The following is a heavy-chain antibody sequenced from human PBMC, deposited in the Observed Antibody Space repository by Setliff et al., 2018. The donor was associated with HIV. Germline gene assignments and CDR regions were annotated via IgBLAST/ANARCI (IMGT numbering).Heavy chain of an antibody. J-gene: IGHJ4*02. CDR2: VSSRGDT. V-gene: IGHV4-4*07. D-gene: IGHD3-10*01. CDR3: ARGRFHRLHRPYSGSGSLGIQYFDY. Sequence: PSETLSLTCTVSGGSISSYYWSWIRQPAGKGLEWIGRVSSRGDTNYNPSLKSRVTTSVDTSKSQFSLRLNSVTATDTALYYCARGRFHRLHRPYSGSGSLGIQYFDYWGQGTLVTVSS. CDR1: GGSISSYY.